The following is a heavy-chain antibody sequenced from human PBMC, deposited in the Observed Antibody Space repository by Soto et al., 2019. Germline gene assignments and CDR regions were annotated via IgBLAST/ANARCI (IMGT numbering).Heavy chain of an antibody. J-gene: IGHJ5*02. D-gene: IGHD2-2*02. CDR3: ARSWGVYCSSTSCYSPWFDP. CDR1: GFTFSSYE. Sequence: GGSLRLSCAASGFTFSSYEMNWVRQAPGKGLEWVSSISSSASTIYYADSVKGRFTISRDNAKNSLYLQMNSLRAEDTAVYYCARSWGVYCSSTSCYSPWFDPWGQGTLVTVSS. V-gene: IGHV3-48*03. CDR2: ISSSASTI.